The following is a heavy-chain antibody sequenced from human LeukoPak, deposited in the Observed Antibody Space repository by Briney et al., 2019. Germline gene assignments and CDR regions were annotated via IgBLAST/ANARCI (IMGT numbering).Heavy chain of an antibody. J-gene: IGHJ5*02. D-gene: IGHD6-25*01. Sequence: PSQTLSLTCTVSGGSISSGDYYWSWNPPPPGKGLEWIGYNYYSGSTYYNPPLKSRVTISVDTTKNQFSLKLSSVTAADTAVYYCARDHEGYSSVHNQNWFDPWGQGTLVTVSS. CDR1: GGSISSGDYY. CDR3: ARDHEGYSSVHNQNWFDP. CDR2: NYYSGST. V-gene: IGHV4-30-4*08.